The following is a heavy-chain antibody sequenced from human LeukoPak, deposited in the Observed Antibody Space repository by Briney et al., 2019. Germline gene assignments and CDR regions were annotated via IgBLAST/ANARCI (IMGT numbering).Heavy chain of an antibody. Sequence: SLRLSCAASVFTLADYAMHWVRQAPGEGLGWGSGVSRNGGSIGYADSVKGRFTISRDNAKNSLYLQMNSLRAEDMALYYCAKDRGAVGGAFDIWGQGTMVTVSS. D-gene: IGHD6-19*01. V-gene: IGHV3-9*03. CDR2: VSRNGGSI. CDR1: VFTLADYA. J-gene: IGHJ3*02. CDR3: AKDRGAVGGAFDI.